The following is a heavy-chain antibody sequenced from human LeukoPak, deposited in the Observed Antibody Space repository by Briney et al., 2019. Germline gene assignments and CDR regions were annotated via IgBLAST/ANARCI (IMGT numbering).Heavy chain of an antibody. CDR1: GYTFTGYY. CDR3: ARELGYCSSTSCRPFDP. Sequence: ASVKVSCKASGYTFTGYYMHWVRQAPGQGLEWMGRNNPNSGGTNYAQKFQGRVTMTRDTSISTAYMELSRLRSDDTAVYYCARELGYCSSTSCRPFDPWGQGTLVTVSS. CDR2: NNPNSGGT. J-gene: IGHJ5*02. D-gene: IGHD2-2*01. V-gene: IGHV1-2*06.